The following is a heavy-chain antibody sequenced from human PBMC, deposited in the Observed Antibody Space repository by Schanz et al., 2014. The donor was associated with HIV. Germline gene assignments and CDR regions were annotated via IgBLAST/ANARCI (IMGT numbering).Heavy chain of an antibody. J-gene: IGHJ4*02. CDR3: AKLAVRSDYNGRDY. Sequence: VQLVETGGGVVQPGRSLRLSCAASGFIFRTHGMHWVRQAPGKGLEWVSAIRDSDGIASYADSVKGRFTISKDNSKNTLYLQLNSLRVEDTAIYFCAKLAVRSDYNGRDYWGQGTLVTVSS. V-gene: IGHV3-23*04. D-gene: IGHD4-17*01. CDR1: GFIFRTHG. CDR2: IRDSDGIA.